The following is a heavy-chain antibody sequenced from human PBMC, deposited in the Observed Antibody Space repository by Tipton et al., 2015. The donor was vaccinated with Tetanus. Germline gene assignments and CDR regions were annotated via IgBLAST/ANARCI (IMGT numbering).Heavy chain of an antibody. CDR2: IDPNSGGT. V-gene: IGHV1-2*02. D-gene: IGHD3-22*01. J-gene: IGHJ6*02. Sequence: QLVQSGAEVKKPGASVKVSCKASGHTFTTYGISWVRQAPGQGLEWMGWIDPNSGGTVYAQKFQGRVTMTRDTSISTAYMELRSLRSDDPAVYYCARDRGDYIYYGMDVWGPGTTVTVS. CDR3: ARDRGDYIYYGMDV. CDR1: GHTFTTYG.